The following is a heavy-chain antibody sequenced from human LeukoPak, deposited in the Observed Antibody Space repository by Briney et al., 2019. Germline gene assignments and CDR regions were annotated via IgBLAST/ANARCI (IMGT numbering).Heavy chain of an antibody. D-gene: IGHD3-10*01. Sequence: PSETLSLTCTVSGASISSYYWSWIRQPPGEGLEWIGYIFYSGSTHYNPSLKSRVTISVDTSKNPFSLKLSSVTAADTAVYYCARVVSNYYGSGSYFRGYNWFDPWGQGTLVTVSS. CDR1: GASISSYY. J-gene: IGHJ5*02. CDR2: IFYSGST. V-gene: IGHV4-59*01. CDR3: ARVVSNYYGSGSYFRGYNWFDP.